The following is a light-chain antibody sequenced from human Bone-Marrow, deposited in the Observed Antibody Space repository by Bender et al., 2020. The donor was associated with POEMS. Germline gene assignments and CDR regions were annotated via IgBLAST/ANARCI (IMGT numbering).Light chain of an antibody. Sequence: QPVLTQPPSASGSPGQTVIISCSGSSSNIESNTVNWYQQLPGTAPKLLIYSINQRPSGVPDRISGSKSGTSASLAISGLQSEDEADYYCAVWDDSLSGSGVFGGGTKLTVL. CDR1: SSNIESNT. J-gene: IGLJ3*02. CDR3: AVWDDSLSGSGV. CDR2: SIN. V-gene: IGLV1-44*01.